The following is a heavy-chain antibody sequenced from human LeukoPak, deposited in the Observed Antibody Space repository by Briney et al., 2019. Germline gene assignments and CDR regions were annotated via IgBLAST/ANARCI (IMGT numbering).Heavy chain of an antibody. Sequence: GGSLRLSCAASGFTFSRYLMSWVRQAPGRGLEWVANIKQDGSEKYFVDSVKGRFTISRDNAKNSLYLQMDSLRAEDTAVYYCARGDSGSSYRLFYFDFWGQGTLVTVSS. J-gene: IGHJ4*02. CDR1: GFTFSRYL. CDR3: ARGDSGSSYRLFYFDF. V-gene: IGHV3-7*03. D-gene: IGHD1-26*01. CDR2: IKQDGSEK.